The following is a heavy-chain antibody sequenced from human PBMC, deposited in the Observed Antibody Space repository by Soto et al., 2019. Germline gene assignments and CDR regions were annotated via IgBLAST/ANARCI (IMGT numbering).Heavy chain of an antibody. V-gene: IGHV4-30-2*01. J-gene: IGHJ5*02. D-gene: IGHD5-18*01. CDR2: IYHSGST. CDR3: ARALDVDTAMVGFDP. Sequence: SETLSLTCAVSGGSISSGGYSWSWIRQPPGKGLEWIGYIYHSGSTYYNPSLKSRVTISVDRSKNQFSLKLSSVTAADTAGYYCARALDVDTAMVGFDPWGQGTLVTVSS. CDR1: GGSISSGGYS.